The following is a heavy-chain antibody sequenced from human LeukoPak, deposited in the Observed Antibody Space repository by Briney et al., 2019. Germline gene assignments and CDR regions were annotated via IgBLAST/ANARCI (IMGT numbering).Heavy chain of an antibody. D-gene: IGHD3-22*01. CDR2: INPSGGST. CDR3: AREAGSGGYYHFDY. V-gene: IGHV1-46*01. Sequence: GASVKVSCKASGYTFTRYHMYWVRQAPGQGLEWMGIINPSGGSTSYAQKFQGRVTMTRDTSTSTVYMELSSLRSEDTAVYYCAREAGSGGYYHFDYWGQGTLVTVSS. CDR1: GYTFTRYH. J-gene: IGHJ4*02.